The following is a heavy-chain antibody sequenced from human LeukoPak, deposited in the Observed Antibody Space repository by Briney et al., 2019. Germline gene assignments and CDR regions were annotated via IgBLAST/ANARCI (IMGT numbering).Heavy chain of an antibody. CDR1: GFTFGDYA. CDR3: AKDLERWLQWS. J-gene: IGHJ5*02. Sequence: GGSLRLSCTTSGFTFGDYAVSWFRQAPGEGLEWVSAISGSGGSTYYADSVKGRFTISRDNSKNTLYLQMNSLRAEDTAVYYCAKDLERWLQWSWGQGTLVTVSS. CDR2: ISGSGGST. V-gene: IGHV3-23*01. D-gene: IGHD5-24*01.